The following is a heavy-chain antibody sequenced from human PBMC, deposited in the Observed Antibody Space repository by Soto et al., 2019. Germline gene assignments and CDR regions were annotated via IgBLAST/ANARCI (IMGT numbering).Heavy chain of an antibody. CDR2: WYSSGSV. J-gene: IGHJ2*01. CDR1: GFTVSSKH. CDR3: ARGRNGDYGERYFDL. V-gene: IGHV3-66*01. D-gene: IGHD4-17*01. Sequence: EVQLVESGGTLVQPGGSLRLSCAASGFTVSSKHMSWVRQAPGKGLEWVSVWYSSGSVYHADSVKGRFSFSRDDSKNTLYLQMNSLRAEDTAVYYCARGRNGDYGERYFDLWGRGTLVTVSS.